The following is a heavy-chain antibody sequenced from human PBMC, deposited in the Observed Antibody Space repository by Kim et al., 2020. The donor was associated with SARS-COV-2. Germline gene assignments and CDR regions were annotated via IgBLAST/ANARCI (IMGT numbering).Heavy chain of an antibody. V-gene: IGHV1-69*01. CDR2: GTA. Sequence: GTANYAQKYQGNVTITADESTSTAYMELSSLRSEDTAVYYCNYYYYGMDVWGQGTTVTVSS. CDR3: NYYYYGMDV. J-gene: IGHJ6*02.